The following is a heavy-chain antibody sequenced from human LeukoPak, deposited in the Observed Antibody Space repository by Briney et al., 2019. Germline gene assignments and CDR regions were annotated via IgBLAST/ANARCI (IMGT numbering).Heavy chain of an antibody. J-gene: IGHJ6*02. Sequence: GGSLRLSCSSYGFTFGDHAMSWVRQAPGKGLEWVGFIRSRAYGGTTEYAVSVKSRFSIPRDDSKGIAYLQMNSLKIEDTAVYYCSRGPIQLWVHNGMDVWGQGTTVIVSS. D-gene: IGHD5-18*01. V-gene: IGHV3-49*04. CDR1: GFTFGDHA. CDR2: IRSRAYGGTT. CDR3: SRGPIQLWVHNGMDV.